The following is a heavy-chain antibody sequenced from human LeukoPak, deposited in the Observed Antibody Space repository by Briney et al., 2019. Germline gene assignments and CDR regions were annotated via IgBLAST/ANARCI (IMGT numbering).Heavy chain of an antibody. CDR2: MNPNNGDS. J-gene: IGHJ4*02. CDR3: ARTTSFTASGYDY. CDR1: GYTFTSYH. D-gene: IGHD6-25*01. Sequence: GASVKVSCKASGYTFTSYHTNWVRQATGQGLEWMGWMNPNNGDSGYAQKFQGRVTITRDTSISTAYMELRSLRSEDTAVYFCARTTSFTASGYDYWGQGTLVTVSS. V-gene: IGHV1-8*03.